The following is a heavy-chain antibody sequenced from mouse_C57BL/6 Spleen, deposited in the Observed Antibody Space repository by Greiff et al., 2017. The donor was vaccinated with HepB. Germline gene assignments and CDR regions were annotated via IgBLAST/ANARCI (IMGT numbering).Heavy chain of an antibody. CDR3: TRCYYDCDEWAWFAY. D-gene: IGHD2-4*01. V-gene: IGHV6-6*01. Sequence: EVKVEESGGGLVQPGGSMKLSCAASGFTFSDAWMDWVRQSPEKGLEWVAEIRNKANNHATYYAESVKGRFTISRDDSKSSVYLQMNSLRAEDTGIYYCTRCYYDCDEWAWFAYWGQGTLVTVSA. CDR2: IRNKANNHAT. J-gene: IGHJ3*01. CDR1: GFTFSDAW.